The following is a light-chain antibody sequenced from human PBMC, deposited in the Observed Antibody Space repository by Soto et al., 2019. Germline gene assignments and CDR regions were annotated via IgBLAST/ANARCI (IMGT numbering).Light chain of an antibody. J-gene: IGLJ1*01. CDR2: SNN. CDR3: AAWDDSLNGLYV. Sequence: QSVLTQPPSASGTPGQRVTISCSGSSSNIGSNTVNWYQQLPGTAPKLLIYSNNQRPSGVPDRFSGSKSGTSASLAISGLQSEDEADYYCAAWDDSLNGLYVFGTGTKRTVL. CDR1: SSNIGSNT. V-gene: IGLV1-44*01.